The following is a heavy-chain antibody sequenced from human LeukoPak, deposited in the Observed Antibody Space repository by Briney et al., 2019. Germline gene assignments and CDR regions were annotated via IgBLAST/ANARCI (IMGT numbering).Heavy chain of an antibody. J-gene: IGHJ5*02. CDR1: GGSISSGGYY. CDR2: IYYSGST. V-gene: IGHV4-31*03. CDR3: ARGRMVVAATRVGTNWFDP. D-gene: IGHD2-15*01. Sequence: PSETLSLTCTVSGGSISSGGYYWSWIRQHPGKGLEWIGYIYYSGSTYYNPSLKSRVTISVDTSKNQFSLKLSSVTAADTAVYYCARGRMVVAATRVGTNWFDPWGQGTLVTVSS.